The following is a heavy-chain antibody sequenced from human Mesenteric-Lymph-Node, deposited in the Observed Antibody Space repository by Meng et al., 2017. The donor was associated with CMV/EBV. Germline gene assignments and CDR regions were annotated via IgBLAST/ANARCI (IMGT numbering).Heavy chain of an antibody. D-gene: IGHD3-10*01. CDR3: ARDTKVKHERTIGAYHYYGMDV. J-gene: IGHJ6*02. Sequence: ASVKVSCKASGYTFIRYDINWVRQTSGQGLEWMGWINPDSGDTNYAQGFQGRVTMTRDTSINTAYMEVRSLTSDDTAVYYCARDTKVKHERTIGAYHYYGMDVWGQGTTVTVSS. CDR2: INPDSGDT. CDR1: GYTFIRYD. V-gene: IGHV1-2*02.